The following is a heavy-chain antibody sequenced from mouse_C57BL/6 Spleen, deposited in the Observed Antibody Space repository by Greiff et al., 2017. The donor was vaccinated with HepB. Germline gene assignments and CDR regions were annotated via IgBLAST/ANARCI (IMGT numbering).Heavy chain of an antibody. CDR1: GYTFTSYG. J-gene: IGHJ1*03. D-gene: IGHD2-4*01. Sequence: VQLQQSGAELARPGASVKLSCKASGYTFTSYGISWVKQRTGQGLEWIGEIYPRSGNTYYNEKFKGKATLTADKSSSTAYMELRSLTSEDSAVYFCARKDEYDGVHWYFYVWGTGTTVTVSS. CDR2: IYPRSGNT. V-gene: IGHV1-81*01. CDR3: ARKDEYDGVHWYFYV.